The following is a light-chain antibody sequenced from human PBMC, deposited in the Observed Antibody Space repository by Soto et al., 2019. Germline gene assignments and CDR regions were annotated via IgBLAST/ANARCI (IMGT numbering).Light chain of an antibody. CDR1: HSVSSSY. J-gene: IGKJ5*01. CDR2: GAS. CDR3: QQYGSSPPIT. Sequence: EIVLTQSPGTLSLSPGERATLSCRASHSVSSSYLAWYQQKPGQAPRLLIYGASSRATGIPDVFSGSGSGTDFTLKISRLEPEDFAVYYCQQYGSSPPITFGHGTRLEIK. V-gene: IGKV3-20*01.